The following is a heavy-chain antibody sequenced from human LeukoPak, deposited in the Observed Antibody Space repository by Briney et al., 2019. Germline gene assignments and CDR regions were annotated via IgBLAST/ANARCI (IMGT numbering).Heavy chain of an antibody. V-gene: IGHV4-34*01. Sequence: SETLSLTCAVYGGSFSGYYWSWIRQPPGKGLEWIGEINHSVSTNYNPSLKSRVTISVDTSKNQFSLKLSSVTAADTAVYYCARGRYYDFWSGYSIVGVYFDYWGQGTLVTVSS. CDR2: INHSVST. CDR3: ARGRYYDFWSGYSIVGVYFDY. CDR1: GGSFSGYY. D-gene: IGHD3-3*01. J-gene: IGHJ4*02.